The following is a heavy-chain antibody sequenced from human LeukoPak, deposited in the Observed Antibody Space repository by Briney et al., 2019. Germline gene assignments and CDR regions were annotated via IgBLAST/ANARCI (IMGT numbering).Heavy chain of an antibody. CDR1: GGSIRSYY. D-gene: IGHD1-26*01. V-gene: IGHV4-59*01. J-gene: IGHJ4*02. CDR3: ARGYSGSYGRFDY. CDR2: THYNGST. Sequence: SETLSLTCTVSGGSIRSYYWSWIRQPPGKGLEWIGYTHYNGSTSYNPSLKSRVIMSVDTSENQFSLKLKSVTAADTAVYYCARGYSGSYGRFDYWGQGTLVTVSS.